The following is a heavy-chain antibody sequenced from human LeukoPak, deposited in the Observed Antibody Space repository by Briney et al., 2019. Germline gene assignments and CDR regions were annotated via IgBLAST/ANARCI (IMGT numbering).Heavy chain of an antibody. J-gene: IGHJ4*02. CDR2: ISSSSSYI. V-gene: IGHV3-21*01. CDR3: ARDLTGQFDY. Sequence: GGSLRLSCAASGFTLSSYSMNWVRQAPGKGLEWVSSISSSSSYIYYADSVKGRFTISRDNAKNSLYLQMNSLRAEDTAVYYCARDLTGQFDYWGQGTLVTVSS. D-gene: IGHD3-9*01. CDR1: GFTLSSYS.